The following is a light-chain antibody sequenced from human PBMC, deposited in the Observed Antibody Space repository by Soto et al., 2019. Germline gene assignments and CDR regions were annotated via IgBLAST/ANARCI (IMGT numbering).Light chain of an antibody. J-gene: IGLJ1*01. CDR2: DNN. CDR3: GTWDSSLSAYV. CDR1: SSNIGNNY. Sequence: QSVLTQPPSVSAAPGQKVTISCSGSSSNIGNNYVSWYQQLPGTAPKLLIYDNNKRPSGIPDRFSGSKSGTSATLGITGLQTGDEAYYYCGTWDSSLSAYVVGTGTKLTVL. V-gene: IGLV1-51*01.